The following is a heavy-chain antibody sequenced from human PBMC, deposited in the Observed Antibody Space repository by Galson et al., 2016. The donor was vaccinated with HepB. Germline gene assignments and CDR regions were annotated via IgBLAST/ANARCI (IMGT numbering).Heavy chain of an antibody. CDR2: IKEDGSEK. CDR3: ARGVEVPVAGDWFDP. CDR1: GFTFGTYW. J-gene: IGHJ5*02. V-gene: IGHV3-7*01. Sequence: SLRLSCAASGFTFGTYWMSWVRQAPGKGLEWVANIKEDGSEKYYAGSVKGRFTISRDNAMNSLYLQMNSLRGDDTAVYYCARGVEVPVAGDWFDPWGQGTLVTVSS. D-gene: IGHD2-2*01.